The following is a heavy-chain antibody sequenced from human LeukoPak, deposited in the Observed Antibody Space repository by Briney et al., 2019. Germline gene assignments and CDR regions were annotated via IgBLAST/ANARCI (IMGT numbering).Heavy chain of an antibody. V-gene: IGHV4-30-4*01. Sequence: PSETLSLTCTVSGGPINNDDYYWSWIRQPPGEGLEWIGFISDSGSTYYKPSLKSRLIISVDTSKRQFSLKLGSVTAADTAVYYCAKATYYYDSSGYRDAFDIWGQGTMVTVSS. CDR1: GGPINNDDYY. D-gene: IGHD3-22*01. J-gene: IGHJ3*02. CDR3: AKATYYYDSSGYRDAFDI. CDR2: ISDSGST.